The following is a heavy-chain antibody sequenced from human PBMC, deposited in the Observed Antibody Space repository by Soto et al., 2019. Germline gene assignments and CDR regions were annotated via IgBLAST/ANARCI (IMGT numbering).Heavy chain of an antibody. CDR3: AVEGSCHYFDY. D-gene: IGHD1-26*01. V-gene: IGHV4-31*03. CDR1: DGSVSRGGYY. CDR2: IYYTGRT. Sequence: QVQLQESGPGLVKPSQTLSLACTVSDGSVSRGGYYWSWIRQSPGKNLEWIGNIYYTGRTSYNPSPKSRLTIPLETSKGQFSLRLASVSAADTAVYYCAVEGSCHYFDYWGQGALVTVSS. J-gene: IGHJ4*02.